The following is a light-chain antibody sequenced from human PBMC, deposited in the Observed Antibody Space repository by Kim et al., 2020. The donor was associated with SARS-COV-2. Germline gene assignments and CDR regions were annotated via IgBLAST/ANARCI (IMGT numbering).Light chain of an antibody. J-gene: IGKJ3*01. Sequence: DIQMTQSPSSLSASVGDRVTITCRTSQSISSHLNWYHQKPGRAPKLLISAASTLQGGVPSRFSGSGSETDFTLTISSLQPEDFATYFCQQSYISPFTFCPGTKLDIK. CDR3: QQSYISPFT. CDR2: AAS. CDR1: QSISSH. V-gene: IGKV1-39*01.